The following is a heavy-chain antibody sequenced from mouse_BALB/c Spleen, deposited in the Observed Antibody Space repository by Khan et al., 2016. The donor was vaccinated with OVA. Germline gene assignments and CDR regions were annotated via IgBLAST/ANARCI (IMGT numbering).Heavy chain of an antibody. CDR1: GFTFSSYS. V-gene: IGHV5-6*01. D-gene: IGHD4-1*01. J-gene: IGHJ3*01. CDR2: ISSGGDYT. CDR3: ADHLTGSFAY. Sequence: EVELVESGGDLVKPGGSLKLSCAASGFTFSSYSMSWVRQTPDKRLVWVASISSGGDYTYYPDSVKGRFTISRDNAKNTLYLQMSDLKSEDTAMYYCADHLTGSFAYGGQGTLVTVSA.